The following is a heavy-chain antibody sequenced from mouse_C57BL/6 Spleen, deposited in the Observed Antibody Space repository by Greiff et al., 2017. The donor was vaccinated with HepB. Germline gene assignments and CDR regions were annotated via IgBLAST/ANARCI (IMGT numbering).Heavy chain of an antibody. Sequence: VQLQQSGAELVKPGASVKLSCTASGFNIKDYYMHWVKQRTEQGLEWIGRIDPEDGETKYAPKFQGKATITAATSSNTAYLQRSSLTSEDTAVYYCSPCDYGSSSYYAMDYWGQGTSVTVSS. V-gene: IGHV14-2*01. CDR2: IDPEDGET. J-gene: IGHJ4*01. D-gene: IGHD1-1*01. CDR3: SPCDYGSSSYYAMDY. CDR1: GFNIKDYY.